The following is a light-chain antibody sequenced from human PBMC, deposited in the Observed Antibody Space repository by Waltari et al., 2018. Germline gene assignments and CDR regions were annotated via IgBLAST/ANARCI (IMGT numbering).Light chain of an antibody. J-gene: IGKJ4*01. CDR2: YAS. CDR1: QDISNN. CDR3: QQYDDFPLT. V-gene: IGKV1-33*01. Sequence: DIQMTQSPSSLSASVGDRVTITCQASQDISNNLKWYQQKPGKAPKLLISYASTLERGVPLRFSGSGSGTSFTFIISSLQPEDIAIYFCQQYDDFPLTFGGGTKIEIK.